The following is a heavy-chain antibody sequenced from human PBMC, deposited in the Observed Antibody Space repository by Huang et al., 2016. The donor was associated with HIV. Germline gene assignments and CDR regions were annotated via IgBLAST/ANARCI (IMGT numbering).Heavy chain of an antibody. CDR1: GGSISSSSYY. CDR2: LYYSGNT. V-gene: IGHV4-39*01. Sequence: LQLQESGLGLVKSSETLSLICTVSGGSISSSSYYWGWIRQPPGKGPEWRGSLYYSGNTYYNPPLKSRVTISVDTSKNQFSLKVNSVTAADTAVYYCARHGRVAGHYYNNMDVWGRGTTVTVSS. CDR3: ARHGRVAGHYYNNMDV. D-gene: IGHD6-19*01. J-gene: IGHJ6*01.